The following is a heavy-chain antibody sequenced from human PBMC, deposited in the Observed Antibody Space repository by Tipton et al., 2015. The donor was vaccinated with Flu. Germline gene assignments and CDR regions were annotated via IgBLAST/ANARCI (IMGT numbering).Heavy chain of an antibody. J-gene: IGHJ5*01. V-gene: IGHV4-39*07. CDR3: AKVKFGWVES. D-gene: IGHD3-16*01. CDR1: DGPITSSSYY. Sequence: TLSLTCSVSDGPITSSSYYWGWIRQPPGRPLEWVGSIYYTGYRYDNPSLKSRLAMSIDTSQSQFSLRPSSMTAADTAVYYCAKVKFGWVESWAQGTLVTVSS. CDR2: IYYTGYR.